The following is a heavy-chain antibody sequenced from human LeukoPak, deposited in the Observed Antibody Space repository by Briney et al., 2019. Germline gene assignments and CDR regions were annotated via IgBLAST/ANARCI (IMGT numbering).Heavy chain of an antibody. CDR1: GFTFSSYW. CDR3: AREGRPPYYYYGMDV. V-gene: IGHV3-74*01. Sequence: GGSLRLSCAASGFTFSSYWRHWVRQAPGKGLVWVSRINSDGSSTSYADSVKGRFTISRDNAKNTLYLQMNSLRAEDTAVYYCAREGRPPYYYYGMDVWGQGTTVTVSS. CDR2: INSDGSST. J-gene: IGHJ6*02.